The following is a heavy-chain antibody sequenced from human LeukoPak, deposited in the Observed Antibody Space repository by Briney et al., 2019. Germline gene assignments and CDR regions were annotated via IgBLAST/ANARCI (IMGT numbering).Heavy chain of an antibody. CDR1: GYTFTSYF. CDR3: ASGRREGYNYVRDFDY. J-gene: IGHJ4*02. D-gene: IGHD5-24*01. Sequence: ASVKVSCKASGYTFTSYFVHWVRQAPGQGLEWMGIINPSGGSASYAQKFQGRVTMTRDMSTSTVYMELSSLRSEDTAVYYCASGRREGYNYVRDFDYWGQGTLVTVSS. V-gene: IGHV1-46*01. CDR2: INPSGGSA.